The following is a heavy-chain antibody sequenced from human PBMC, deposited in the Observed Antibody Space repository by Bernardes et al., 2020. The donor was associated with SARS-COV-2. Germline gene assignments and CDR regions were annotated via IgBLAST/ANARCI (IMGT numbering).Heavy chain of an antibody. CDR3: ARRGDIFELGRPSPDY. CDR1: GFNFNYYG. CDR2: ISYEGSII. V-gene: IGHV3-30*03. J-gene: IGHJ4*02. D-gene: IGHD3-3*02. Sequence: GGSLRLSCAASGFNFNYYGMVWVRQAPGKGLEWVAVISYEGSIIFYGDSVKGRFIISRDNSKNTVYLQMTGLREEDTAVYYCARRGDIFELGRPSPDYWGQGTLVSVSS.